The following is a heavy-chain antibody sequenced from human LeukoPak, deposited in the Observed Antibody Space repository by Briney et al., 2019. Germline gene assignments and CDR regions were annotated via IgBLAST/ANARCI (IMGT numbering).Heavy chain of an antibody. Sequence: GASVKVSCKASGYTFTSYDINWVREAAGQRLEWMGWMNPNTGRTGFAQKFQGRLTMTRDPSIGTAYMELSSLRSEDTAVYYCARLSQTPDYYSNGGYYYLGYWGQGTPVTVSS. CDR2: MNPNTGRT. CDR3: ARLSQTPDYYSNGGYYYLGY. D-gene: IGHD3-22*01. V-gene: IGHV1-8*01. J-gene: IGHJ4*02. CDR1: GYTFTSYD.